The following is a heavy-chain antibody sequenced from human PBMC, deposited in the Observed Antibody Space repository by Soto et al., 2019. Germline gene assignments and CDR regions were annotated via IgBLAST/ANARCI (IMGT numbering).Heavy chain of an antibody. V-gene: IGHV3-33*01. CDR2: IWYDGSNK. CDR3: ARDQEKDVPGVPVDY. Sequence: QSGGSLRLSCAASGFTFSSYGMHWVRQAPGKGLEWVAVIWYDGSNKYYADSVKGRFTISRDNSKNTLYLQMNSLRAEDTAVYYCARDQEKDVPGVPVDYWGQGTLVTVSS. CDR1: GFTFSSYG. J-gene: IGHJ4*02. D-gene: IGHD2-2*01.